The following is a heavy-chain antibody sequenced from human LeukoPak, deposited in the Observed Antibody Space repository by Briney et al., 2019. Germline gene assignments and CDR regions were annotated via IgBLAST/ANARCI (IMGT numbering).Heavy chain of an antibody. CDR2: IYYSAST. V-gene: IGHV4-39*01. CDR3: ASHVYDILTGYTYRFDY. J-gene: IGHJ4*02. D-gene: IGHD3-9*01. CDR1: GGSMSSNSYY. Sequence: SETLPLSCTVSGGSMSSNSYYWGWIRQPPGKGLEWIGSIYYSASTYYNPSLRSRVTISVDTSKNQFSLKLSSVTAADMALYYCASHVYDILTGYTYRFDYWGQGTLVTVSS.